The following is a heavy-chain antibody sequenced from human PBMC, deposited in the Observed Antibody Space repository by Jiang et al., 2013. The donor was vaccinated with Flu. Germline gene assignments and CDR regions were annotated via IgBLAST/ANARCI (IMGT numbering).Heavy chain of an antibody. Sequence: SGSGLVKPSQTLSLTCTVSGGSISSGGYYWSWIRQHPGKGLEWIGYIYYSGSTYYNPSLKSLVTISVDTSKNQFSLKLSSVTAADTAVYYCARTSIVGATLREAFDIWGQGTMVTVSS. V-gene: IGHV4-31*01. CDR1: GGSISSGGYY. CDR2: IYYSGST. J-gene: IGHJ3*02. CDR3: ARTSIVGATLREAFDI. D-gene: IGHD1-26*01.